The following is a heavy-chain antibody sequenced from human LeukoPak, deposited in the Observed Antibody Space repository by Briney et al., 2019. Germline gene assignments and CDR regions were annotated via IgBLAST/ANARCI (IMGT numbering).Heavy chain of an antibody. CDR1: GGSFSGYY. J-gene: IGHJ6*03. D-gene: IGHD4-11*01. CDR2: INHSGTT. CDR3: ARGYSRFYYYYMDV. V-gene: IGHV4-34*01. Sequence: PSETLSLTCAVYGGSFSGYYCSWIRQPPGKGLEWIGEINHSGTTNYNPSLKSRVTISVDTSKNQFSLKLSSVTAADTAVYYCARGYSRFYYYYMDVWGKGTTVTVSS.